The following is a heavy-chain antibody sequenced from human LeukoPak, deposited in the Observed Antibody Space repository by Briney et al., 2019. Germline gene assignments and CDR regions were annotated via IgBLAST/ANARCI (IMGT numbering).Heavy chain of an antibody. CDR1: GGTFSSYA. Sequence: ASVTVSCKASGGTFSSYAISWVRQAPGQGLEWMGGIIPIFGTANYAQKFQGRVTITADESTSTAYMELSSLRSEDTAVYYCASDEDGGNSGTFDYWGQGTLVTVSS. CDR2: IIPIFGTA. CDR3: ASDEDGGNSGTFDY. V-gene: IGHV1-69*13. D-gene: IGHD4-23*01. J-gene: IGHJ4*02.